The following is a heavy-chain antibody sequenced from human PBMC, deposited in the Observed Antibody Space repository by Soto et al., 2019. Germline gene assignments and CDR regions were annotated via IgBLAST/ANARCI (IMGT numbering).Heavy chain of an antibody. J-gene: IGHJ6*02. D-gene: IGHD6-13*01. CDR3: ARGSSSSWENYGKDV. V-gene: IGHV4-59*01. CDR2: IYYSGST. CDR1: GCSISSYY. Sequence: PSETLSLTCTVSGCSISSYYWSWIRQPPGKGLEWIGYIYYSGSTNYNPSLKSRVTISVDTSKNQFSLKLSSVTAADTAVYYCARGSSSSWENYGKDVWGQGTTVTVSS.